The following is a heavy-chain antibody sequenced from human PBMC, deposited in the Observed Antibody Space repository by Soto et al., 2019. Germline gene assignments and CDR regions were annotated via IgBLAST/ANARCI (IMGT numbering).Heavy chain of an antibody. CDR1: GGSISSYY. V-gene: IGHV4-59*01. CDR2: IYYSGST. Sequence: KPSETLSLTCTVSGGSISSYYWSWIRQPPGKGLEWIGYIYYSGSTNYNPSLKSRVTISVDTSKNQFSLKLSSVTAADTAVYYCARSYGDYYFDYWGQGTLVTVSS. CDR3: ARSYGDYYFDY. D-gene: IGHD4-17*01. J-gene: IGHJ4*02.